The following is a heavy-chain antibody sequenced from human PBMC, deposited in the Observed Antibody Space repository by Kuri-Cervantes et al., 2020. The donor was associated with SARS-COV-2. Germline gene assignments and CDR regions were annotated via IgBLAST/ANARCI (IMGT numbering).Heavy chain of an antibody. CDR2: INYGGTT. Sequence: PDLLCRNPGAISGTKSNFLWKRVRQPTGKGLEWIGEINYGGTTNYNPSLKSRVTISVDTSKNQFSLNLTSVTASDTAVYYCARLRRHNNGCFAPGYYMDGWDKVTAVTVSS. V-gene: IGHV4-34*01. CDR1: SGTKSNFL. J-gene: IGHJ6*03. CDR3: ARLRRHNNGCFAPGYYMDG. D-gene: IGHD6-19*01.